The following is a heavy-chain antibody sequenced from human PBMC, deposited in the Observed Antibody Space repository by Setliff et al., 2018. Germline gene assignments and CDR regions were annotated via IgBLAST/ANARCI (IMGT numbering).Heavy chain of an antibody. D-gene: IGHD2-2*03. CDR3: ARLIGSCSSSSCSGALDL. V-gene: IGHV5-51*01. CDR1: GYNFASYW. CDR2: IYPDDSDT. Sequence: GESLKISCQGSGYNFASYWIAWVRQMPGKGLEWMGIIYPDDSDTRYSPSFQGQVTISADKSISTAYLQSSSLKASDSAIYYCARLIGSCSSSSCSGALDLWGQGTMVTV. J-gene: IGHJ3*01.